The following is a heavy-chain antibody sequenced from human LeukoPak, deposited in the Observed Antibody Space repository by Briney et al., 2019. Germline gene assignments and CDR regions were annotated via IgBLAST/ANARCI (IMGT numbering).Heavy chain of an antibody. CDR3: ACQTTVTIDY. V-gene: IGHV4-61*02. CDR1: GGSISSGSYY. CDR2: IYTSGST. Sequence: SQTLSLTCTVSGGSISSGSYYWSWIRQPAGKGLEWIGRIYTSGSTNYNPSLKSRVTISVDTSKNQFSLKLSSVTAADTAVYYCACQTTVTIDYWGQGTLVTVSS. D-gene: IGHD4-17*01. J-gene: IGHJ4*02.